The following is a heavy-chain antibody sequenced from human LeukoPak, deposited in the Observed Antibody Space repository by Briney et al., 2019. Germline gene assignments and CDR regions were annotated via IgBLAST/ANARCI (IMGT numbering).Heavy chain of an antibody. CDR1: GHSISSGYY. CDR2: IYHSGST. D-gene: IGHD4-17*01. CDR3: ARPVTTYWFDP. J-gene: IGHJ5*02. V-gene: IGHV4-38-2*01. Sequence: SETLSLTCAVSGHSISSGYYWGWIRPPPGKGLEWIGSIYHSGSTYYNPSLKSRVTISVDTSKNQFSLKLSSVTAADTAVYYCARPVTTYWFDPWGQGTLVTVSS.